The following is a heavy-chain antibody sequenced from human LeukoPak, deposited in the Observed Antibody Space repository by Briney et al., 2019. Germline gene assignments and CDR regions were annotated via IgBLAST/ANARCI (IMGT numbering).Heavy chain of an antibody. Sequence: PSETLSLTCAVYGGSFSGYYWSWIRQPPGKGLEWIGEINHSGSTNYNPSLKSRVTISVDTSKNQFSLKLSSVTAADTAVYYCASTYVESYFDYWGQGTLVTVSS. J-gene: IGHJ4*02. CDR2: INHSGST. CDR3: ASTYVESYFDY. V-gene: IGHV4-34*01. D-gene: IGHD3-10*02. CDR1: GGSFSGYY.